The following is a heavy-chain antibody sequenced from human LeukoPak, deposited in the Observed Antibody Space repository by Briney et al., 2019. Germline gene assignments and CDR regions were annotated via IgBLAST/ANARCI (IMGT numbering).Heavy chain of an antibody. V-gene: IGHV4-30-2*01. J-gene: IGHJ5*02. Sequence: SETLSLTCAVSGGSISSGGYSWSWIRQPPGKGLEWIGYIYHSGSTYYNPSLKSRVTISVDRSKNQFSLKLSSVTAADTAVYYCASVSDYYDSSDYQEPGWFDPWGQGTLVTVSS. CDR1: GGSISSGGYS. CDR2: IYHSGST. CDR3: ASVSDYYDSSDYQEPGWFDP. D-gene: IGHD3-22*01.